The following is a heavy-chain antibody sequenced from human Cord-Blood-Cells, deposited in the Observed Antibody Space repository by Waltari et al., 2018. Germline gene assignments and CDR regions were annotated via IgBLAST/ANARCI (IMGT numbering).Heavy chain of an antibody. CDR2: IYTSGST. V-gene: IGHV4-4*07. CDR1: GGSISSYY. J-gene: IGHJ3*02. D-gene: IGHD6-19*01. CDR3: ARSGYSSGWFDAFDI. Sequence: QVQLQESGPGLVKPSETLSLTCTVSGGSISSYYWSWIRQPAGKGLEWIGRIYTSGSTNSNPSLKSRVTMSVDTSKNQFSLKLSSVTAADTAVYYCARSGYSSGWFDAFDIWGQGTMVTVSS.